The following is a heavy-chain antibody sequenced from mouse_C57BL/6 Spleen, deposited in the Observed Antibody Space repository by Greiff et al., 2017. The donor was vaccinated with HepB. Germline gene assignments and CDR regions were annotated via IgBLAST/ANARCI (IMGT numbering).Heavy chain of an antibody. CDR3: ARRGDEIRGAMDY. V-gene: IGHV1-26*01. D-gene: IGHD2-12*01. CDR2: INPNNGGT. J-gene: IGHJ4*01. Sequence: EVQLQQSGPELVKPGASVKISCKASGYTFTDYYMNWVKQSHGKSLEWIGDINPNNGGTSYNQKFKGKATLTVDTSSSTAYMELRSLTSEDSAVYYCARRGDEIRGAMDYWGQGTSVTVSS. CDR1: GYTFTDYY.